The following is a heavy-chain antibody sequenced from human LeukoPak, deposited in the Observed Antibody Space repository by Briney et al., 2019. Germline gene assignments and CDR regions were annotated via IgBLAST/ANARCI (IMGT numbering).Heavy chain of an antibody. Sequence: PGGSLRLSCAASGFTFSSYWVHWVRQAPGKGLVWVSRINSDGSSTSYADSVKGRFTISRDNAKNTLYLQMNSLRAEDTAVYYCAKDGQYYDILSYYFDYWGQGTLVTVSS. CDR1: GFTFSSYW. CDR2: INSDGSST. J-gene: IGHJ4*02. D-gene: IGHD3-9*01. V-gene: IGHV3-74*01. CDR3: AKDGQYYDILSYYFDY.